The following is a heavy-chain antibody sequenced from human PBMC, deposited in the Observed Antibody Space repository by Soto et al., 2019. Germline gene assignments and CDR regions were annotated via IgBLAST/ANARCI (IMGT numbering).Heavy chain of an antibody. CDR1: GFTFSSYS. CDR2: ISSISTYI. V-gene: IGHV3-21*01. Sequence: VQLVESGGGLVKPGGSLRLSCAASGFTFSSYSMNWVRQAPGKGLEWVASISSISTYIFYEDSVKGRFTISRDNAKNSLYLQMNSLRGEDTAVYYCARFETTVSSPGEDWGQGTLVTVSS. CDR3: ARFETTVSSPGED. J-gene: IGHJ4*02. D-gene: IGHD4-17*01.